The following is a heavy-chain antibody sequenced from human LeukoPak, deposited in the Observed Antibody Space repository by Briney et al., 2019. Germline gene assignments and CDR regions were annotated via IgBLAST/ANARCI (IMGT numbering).Heavy chain of an antibody. CDR1: GGTFSSYA. J-gene: IGHJ4*02. V-gene: IGHV1-69*04. CDR3: AREAVAGTYFDY. Sequence: ASVKVSCKASGGTFSSYAISWVRQAPGQGLEWMGRIIPILGIANYAQKFQGRVTITADKSTSTAYMELSSLRSEDTAVYYCAREAVAGTYFDYWGQGTLVTVSS. CDR2: IIPILGIA. D-gene: IGHD6-19*01.